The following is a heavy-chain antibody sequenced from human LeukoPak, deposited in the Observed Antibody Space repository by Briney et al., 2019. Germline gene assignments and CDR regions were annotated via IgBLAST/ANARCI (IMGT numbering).Heavy chain of an antibody. CDR3: ARDRYCSSTSCYDDY. CDR2: ISYDGSNK. D-gene: IGHD2-2*01. J-gene: IGHJ4*02. CDR1: GFTFSSYA. V-gene: IGHV3-30-3*01. Sequence: GGSLRLSCAASGFTFSSYAMHWVRRAPGKGLEWVAVISYDGSNKYYADSVKGRFTISRDNSKNTLYLQMNSLRAEDTAVYYCARDRYCSSTSCYDDYWGQGTLVTVSS.